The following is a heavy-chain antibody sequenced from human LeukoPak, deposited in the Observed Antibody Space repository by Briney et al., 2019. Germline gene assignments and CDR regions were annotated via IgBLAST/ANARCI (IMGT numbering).Heavy chain of an antibody. D-gene: IGHD4-11*01. CDR3: AKDSDSAPRDAFDI. Sequence: GGSPRLSCAASGFTVSSNYMSWVRQAPGKGLEWVSAISGSGGSTYYADSVKGRFTISRDNSKNTLYLQMNSLRAEDTAVYYCAKDSDSAPRDAFDIWGQGTMVTVSS. CDR1: GFTVSSNY. CDR2: ISGSGGST. J-gene: IGHJ3*02. V-gene: IGHV3-23*01.